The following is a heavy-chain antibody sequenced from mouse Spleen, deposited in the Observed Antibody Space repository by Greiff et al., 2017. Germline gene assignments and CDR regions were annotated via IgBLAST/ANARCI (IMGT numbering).Heavy chain of an antibody. Sequence: EVKLVESGGGLVKPGGSLKLSCAASGFTFSSYAMSWVRQTPEKRLEWVATISDGGSYTYYPDNVKGRFTISRDNAKNNLYLQMSHLKSEDTAMYYCARDEGTGVDYWGQGTTLTVSS. CDR2: ISDGGSYT. J-gene: IGHJ2*01. D-gene: IGHD3-3*01. CDR3: ARDEGTGVDY. V-gene: IGHV5-4*01. CDR1: GFTFSSYA.